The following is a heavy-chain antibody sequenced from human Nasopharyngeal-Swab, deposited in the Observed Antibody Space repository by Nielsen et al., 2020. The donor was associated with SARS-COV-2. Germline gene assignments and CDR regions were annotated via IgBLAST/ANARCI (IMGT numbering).Heavy chain of an antibody. J-gene: IGHJ6*03. CDR2: IYTSGST. CDR3: ARASYDFWSGYYLADYMDV. D-gene: IGHD3-3*01. V-gene: IGHV4-61*02. Sequence: WLRQPPGKGLEWIGRIYTSGSTNYNPSLKSRVTISVDTSKNQFSLKLSSVTAADTAVYYCARASYDFWSGYYLADYMDVWGKGTTVTVSS.